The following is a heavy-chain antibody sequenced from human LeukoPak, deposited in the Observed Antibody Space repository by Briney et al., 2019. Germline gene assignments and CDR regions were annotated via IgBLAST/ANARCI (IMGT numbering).Heavy chain of an antibody. CDR1: GFTFSSYG. CDR2: ISYDGNDK. J-gene: IGHJ4*02. D-gene: IGHD5-24*01. CDR3: ARRGDGYNLDY. Sequence: GGSLRLSCTASGFTFSSYGMHWVRQAPGKGLEWVAAISYDGNDKYYTDSMKGRFTISRDNSKNTLYLQMNSLRAEDTAVYYCARRGDGYNLDYWGQGTLVTVSS. V-gene: IGHV3-30*03.